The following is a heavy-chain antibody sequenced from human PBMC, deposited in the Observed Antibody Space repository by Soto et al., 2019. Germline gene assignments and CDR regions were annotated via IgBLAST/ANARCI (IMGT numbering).Heavy chain of an antibody. J-gene: IGHJ4*02. V-gene: IGHV1-69*06. Sequence: QVLLLQSGSEVKKAGSSVKVSCKASGDAFKSYAIHWVRQAPGQGLEYMGRIIPSYDRTKYAQKFQGRLTLTADMYTSTVYMELSSLRSEDKAVYYCARDPTNDYGDDTFDYWGQGTKVIVSS. D-gene: IGHD4-17*01. CDR3: ARDPTNDYGDDTFDY. CDR2: IIPSYDRT. CDR1: GDAFKSYA.